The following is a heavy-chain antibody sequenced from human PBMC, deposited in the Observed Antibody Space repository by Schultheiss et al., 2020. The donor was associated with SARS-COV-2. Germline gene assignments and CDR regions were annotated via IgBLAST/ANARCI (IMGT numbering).Heavy chain of an antibody. CDR3: ARVGGDDPAAYGYYYGMDV. D-gene: IGHD3-16*01. J-gene: IGHJ6*02. CDR2: IWYDGSNK. CDR1: GFTFSSYG. V-gene: IGHV3-33*08. Sequence: GESLKISCAASGFTFSSYGMHWVRQAPGKGLEWVAVIWYDGSNKYYADSVKGRFTISRDNSKNTLYLQMNSLRAEDTAVYYCARVGGDDPAAYGYYYGMDVWGQGTTVTVSS.